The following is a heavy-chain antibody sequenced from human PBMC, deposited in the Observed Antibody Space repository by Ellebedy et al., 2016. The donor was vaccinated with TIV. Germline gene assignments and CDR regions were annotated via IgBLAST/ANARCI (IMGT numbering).Heavy chain of an antibody. J-gene: IGHJ4*02. CDR1: GFSLSSYT. CDR2: ISTTSTYI. Sequence: GESLKISXAASGFSLSSYTMNWVRQAPGKGLEWVSSISTTSTYIYYADSVSGRFTISRDNAKNSLDLQMDSLRAEDTAVYYCVRARPYCGGDCFSFGNWGQGSLVTVSS. D-gene: IGHD2-21*02. CDR3: VRARPYCGGDCFSFGN. V-gene: IGHV3-21*01.